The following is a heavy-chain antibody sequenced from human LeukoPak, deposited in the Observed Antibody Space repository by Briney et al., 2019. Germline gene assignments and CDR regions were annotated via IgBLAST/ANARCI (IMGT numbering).Heavy chain of an antibody. CDR1: GFTFTSFG. J-gene: IGHJ3*02. CDR2: IRNDGDVI. CDR3: AKGGGI. V-gene: IGHV3-30*02. D-gene: IGHD2-15*01. Sequence: PGGSLRLSCAASGFTFTSFGMHWVRQAPGKGLEWVAFIRNDGDVIYYAESVKGRFTISRDNSKNTVYLQLNSLRAEDTAVYYCAKGGGIWGQGTMVTVSS.